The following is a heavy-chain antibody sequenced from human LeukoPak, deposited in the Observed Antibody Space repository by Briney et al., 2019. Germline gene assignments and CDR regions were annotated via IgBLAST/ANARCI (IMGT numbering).Heavy chain of an antibody. J-gene: IGHJ4*02. CDR3: ARLVDTAMV. Sequence: GRSLRLSCAASGVTFSSYAMHWVRQAPGKGLEWVAVISYDGSNKYYADSVKGRFTISRDNSKNTLYLQMNSLRAEDTAVYYCARLVDTAMVWGQGTLVTVSS. D-gene: IGHD5-18*01. CDR1: GVTFSSYA. V-gene: IGHV3-30-3*01. CDR2: ISYDGSNK.